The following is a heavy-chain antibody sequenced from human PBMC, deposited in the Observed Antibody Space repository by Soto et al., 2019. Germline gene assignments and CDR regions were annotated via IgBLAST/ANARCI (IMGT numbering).Heavy chain of an antibody. CDR2: FYSSGSI. V-gene: IGHV4-31*03. D-gene: IGHD6-19*01. CDR1: GYSITAGGYY. J-gene: IGHJ5*02. Sequence: LQESGPGLVKPSQTLSLTCFVSGYSITAGGYYWRWIRHHPGKGLEWIGSFYSSGSIIYNPSVRGRVSISGDTSSNQFSMSLTSVTAADTARYYCARMYSSGSGWFHPWGQGTLVTVSS. CDR3: ARMYSSGSGWFHP.